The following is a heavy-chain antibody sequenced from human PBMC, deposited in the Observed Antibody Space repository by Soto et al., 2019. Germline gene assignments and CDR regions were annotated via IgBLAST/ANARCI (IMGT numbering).Heavy chain of an antibody. CDR2: ISHDGANK. CDR3: AKESRSSAVTATRVYGMDV. CDR1: GFTFSAYG. D-gene: IGHD2-21*02. J-gene: IGHJ6*02. V-gene: IGHV3-30*18. Sequence: QVQLVESGGGVGQHGRSLRLSCTPSGFTFSAYGMHWVRQAPGKGLEWVAAISHDGANKYYGDSVRGRFTISRDNSKNTLYLQMNTLRNEDTAVYYCAKESRSSAVTATRVYGMDVWGQGTTVTVSS.